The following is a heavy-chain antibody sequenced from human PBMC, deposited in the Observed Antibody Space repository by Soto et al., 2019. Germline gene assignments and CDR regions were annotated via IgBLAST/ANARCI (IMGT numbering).Heavy chain of an antibody. CDR3: ATRGPLRGPAS. V-gene: IGHV3-74*01. Sequence: EVQLVESGGGLVQPGGSLRLSCAASGFTFSSYWMHWVRQAPGKGLVWVSRINHDESSSTYVDSVRGRFTISRDNPKNPLSLQINSLGAQNTTVYYCATRGPLRGPASWGQGTLVTVSS. CDR1: GFTFSSYW. D-gene: IGHD1-26*01. J-gene: IGHJ5*02. CDR2: INHDESSS.